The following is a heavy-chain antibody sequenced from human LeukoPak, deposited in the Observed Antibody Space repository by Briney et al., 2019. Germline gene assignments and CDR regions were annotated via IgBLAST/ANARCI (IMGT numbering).Heavy chain of an antibody. V-gene: IGHV4-39*01. CDR1: GGSINSSYYY. CDR2: IYYSGST. Sequence: SETLSLTCTVSGGSINSSYYYWGWIRQPPGKGLEWIGSIYYSGSTYYNPSLKSRVTISVDTSKNQFSLKLSSVTAADTAAYYCARRGGIIRGVASYYYMDVWGKGTTVTVSS. J-gene: IGHJ6*03. CDR3: ARRGGIIRGVASYYYMDV. D-gene: IGHD3-10*01.